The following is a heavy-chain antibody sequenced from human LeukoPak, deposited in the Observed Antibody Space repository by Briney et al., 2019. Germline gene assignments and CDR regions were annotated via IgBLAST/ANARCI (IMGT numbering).Heavy chain of an antibody. Sequence: SVKVSCKASGGTLSSYAISWVRQAPGQGLEWMGRIIPIFGTVNYAQKFQGRVTITTDESTSTAYMELSSLRSEDTAVYYCATAYSGSYGGGGYFDYWGQGTLVTVSA. V-gene: IGHV1-69*05. CDR2: IIPIFGTV. D-gene: IGHD1-26*01. CDR1: GGTLSSYA. J-gene: IGHJ4*02. CDR3: ATAYSGSYGGGGYFDY.